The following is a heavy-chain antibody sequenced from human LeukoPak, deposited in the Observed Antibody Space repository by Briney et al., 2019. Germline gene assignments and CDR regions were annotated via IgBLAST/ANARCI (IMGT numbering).Heavy chain of an antibody. CDR1: GGSISSHY. D-gene: IGHD3-22*01. CDR2: IYYSGST. J-gene: IGHJ3*02. Sequence: NPSETLSLTCTVSGGSISSHYWSWIRQPPGKGLEWIGYIYYSGSTNYNPSLKSRVTISVDTSKNQFSLKLSSVTAADTAVYYCARVGYYDSTDAFDIWGQETMVTVSS. V-gene: IGHV4-59*11. CDR3: ARVGYYDSTDAFDI.